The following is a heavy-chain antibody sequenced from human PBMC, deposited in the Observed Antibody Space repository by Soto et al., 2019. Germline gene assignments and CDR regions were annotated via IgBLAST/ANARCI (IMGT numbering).Heavy chain of an antibody. CDR2: ISHDGINK. CDR3: GRCTSTSCHLGSDY. Sequence: QVLLVDSGGGVVLPGRSLRLSCAASGFTFSSYAMNWVRQAPGKGLEWVALISHDGINKYYADSVRGRFTISRDSSTNTLYLQMNSLRAADTAVYYCGRCTSTSCHLGSDYWGQGTLVTVSS. CDR1: GFTFSSYA. D-gene: IGHD2-2*01. J-gene: IGHJ4*02. V-gene: IGHV3-30-3*01.